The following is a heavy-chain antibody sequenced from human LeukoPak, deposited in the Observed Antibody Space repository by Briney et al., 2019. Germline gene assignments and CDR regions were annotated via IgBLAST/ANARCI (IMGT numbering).Heavy chain of an antibody. V-gene: IGHV4-39*01. D-gene: IGHD3-22*01. J-gene: IGHJ4*02. CDR3: ARTNYYYDSSGYSNFDY. Sequence: RAPDTLCLQCFVTDGSHISSNYYWGGTCPPPGKGLAGHGSIYYDGTTHYNPSLRSRLTISVDTSNNQFSLKLSSVAAADTAVYFCARTNYYYDSSGYSNFDYWGQGTLVTVSS. CDR2: IYYDGTT. CDR1: DGSHISSNYY.